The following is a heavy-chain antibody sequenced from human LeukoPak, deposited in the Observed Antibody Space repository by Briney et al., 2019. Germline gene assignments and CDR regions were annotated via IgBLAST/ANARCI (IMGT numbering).Heavy chain of an antibody. Sequence: ASVKVTCKASGYTFIDYYLHWLRQAPGQGLEWMGRINPNRGDTKPAQKFQGPVTMTRDTSISVAYMELSRLQSDDTAVYYCARNPDEHWLDESENWYFDLWGSGTLVTVSS. D-gene: IGHD6-19*01. CDR1: GYTFIDYY. CDR2: INPNRGDT. J-gene: IGHJ2*01. CDR3: ARNPDEHWLDESENWYFDL. V-gene: IGHV1-2*06.